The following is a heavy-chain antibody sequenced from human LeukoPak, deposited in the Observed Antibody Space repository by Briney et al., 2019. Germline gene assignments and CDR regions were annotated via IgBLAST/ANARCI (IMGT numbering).Heavy chain of an antibody. V-gene: IGHV1-69*04. CDR3: ARGLRLGEFSLGY. Sequence: SVKVSCKASGGTFSSYAISWVRQAPGQGLEWMGRIIPILGIANYAQKFQGRVTITADKSTSTAYMELGCLRSEDTAVYYCARGLRLGEFSLGYCRQGTLVTVSS. CDR2: IIPILGIA. J-gene: IGHJ4*02. CDR1: GGTFSSYA. D-gene: IGHD3-16*02.